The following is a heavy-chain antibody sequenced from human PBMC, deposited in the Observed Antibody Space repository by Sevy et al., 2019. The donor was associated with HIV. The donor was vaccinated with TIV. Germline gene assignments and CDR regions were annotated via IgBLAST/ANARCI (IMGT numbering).Heavy chain of an antibody. CDR2: VTTDVANT. V-gene: IGHV3-74*01. CDR1: GFTFSAYW. Sequence: GGSLRLSCAASGFTFSAYWIHWVRQAPGKGLVWVSRVTTDVANTAFAESVRGRFTISRDNAKNTVYLQMNSLRAEDTAVSYCARDGGYATPFDSWGQGTLVTVSS. CDR3: ARDGGYATPFDS. J-gene: IGHJ4*02. D-gene: IGHD2-15*01.